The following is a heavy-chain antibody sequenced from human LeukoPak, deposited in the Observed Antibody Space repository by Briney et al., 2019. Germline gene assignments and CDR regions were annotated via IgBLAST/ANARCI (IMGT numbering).Heavy chain of an antibody. J-gene: IGHJ4*02. CDR2: ISSSSSYI. CDR1: GFTFSSYN. CDR3: ARDGYSYGETLGLY. Sequence: GGSVRLSCAAPGFTFSSYNMNWVRQAPGKGLEWVSSISSSSSYIYYADSVKGRFTISRDNAKNSLYLQMNSLRAEDTAVYYCARDGYSYGETLGLYWGQGTLVTVSS. V-gene: IGHV3-21*01. D-gene: IGHD5-18*01.